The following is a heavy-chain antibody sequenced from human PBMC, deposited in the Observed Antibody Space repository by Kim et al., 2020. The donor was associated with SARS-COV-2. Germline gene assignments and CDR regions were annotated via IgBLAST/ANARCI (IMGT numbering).Heavy chain of an antibody. CDR3: ARDWYCSGGSCYSFDY. Sequence: SETLSLTCTVSGGSISSSSYYWGWIRQPPGKGLEWIGSIYYSGSTYYNPSLKSRVTISVDTSKNQFSLKLSSVTAADTAVYYCARDWYCSGGSCYSFDYWGQGTLVTVSS. D-gene: IGHD2-15*01. V-gene: IGHV4-39*07. CDR2: IYYSGST. J-gene: IGHJ4*02. CDR1: GGSISSSSYY.